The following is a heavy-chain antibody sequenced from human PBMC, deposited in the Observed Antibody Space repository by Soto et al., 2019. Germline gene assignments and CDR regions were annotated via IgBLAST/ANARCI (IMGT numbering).Heavy chain of an antibody. D-gene: IGHD3-16*01. CDR3: AKVPGYDYVWGTYYYFDY. CDR1: GFTFSNSA. Sequence: PGGSLRLSCAASGFTFSNSAMSWVRQAPGKGLEWVSSISGGGSSTYYTDSMKGRFTISRDNSKNTLYLQINSLRAEDTAVYYCAKVPGYDYVWGTYYYFDYWGLGALVTVSS. CDR2: ISGGGSST. J-gene: IGHJ4*02. V-gene: IGHV3-23*01.